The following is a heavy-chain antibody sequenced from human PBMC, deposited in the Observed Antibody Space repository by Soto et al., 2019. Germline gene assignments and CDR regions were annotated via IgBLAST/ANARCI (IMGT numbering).Heavy chain of an antibody. CDR1: GFTFSSYA. CDR3: AREIFGVVTGGTDHGMDV. CDR2: ISYDGSNK. D-gene: IGHD3-3*01. J-gene: IGHJ6*02. Sequence: GGSLRLSCAASGFTFSSYAMHWVRQAPGKGLEWVAVISYDGSNKYYADSVKGRFTISRDNSKNTLYLQMNSLRAEDTAVYYCAREIFGVVTGGTDHGMDVWGQGTTVTVSS. V-gene: IGHV3-30-3*01.